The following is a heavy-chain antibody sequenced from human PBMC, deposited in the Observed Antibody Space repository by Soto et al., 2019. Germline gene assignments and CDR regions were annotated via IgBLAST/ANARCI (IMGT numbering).Heavy chain of an antibody. CDR3: ARHSNSSGWYFDL. CDR1: EFTFSSYV. Sequence: GGSLRLSCAASEFTFSSYVMSWVRQAPGKGLEWVSTISAGGTGTFYADSVKGLFTISRDNSKNTLYLQMNSLRVEDTALYHCARHSNSSGWYFDLWGRGTLVTVSS. J-gene: IGHJ2*01. CDR2: ISAGGTGT. D-gene: IGHD3-22*01. V-gene: IGHV3-23*01.